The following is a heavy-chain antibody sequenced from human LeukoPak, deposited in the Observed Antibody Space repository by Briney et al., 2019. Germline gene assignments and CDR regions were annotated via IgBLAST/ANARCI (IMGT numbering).Heavy chain of an antibody. D-gene: IGHD3-9*01. J-gene: IGHJ4*02. V-gene: IGHV3-7*01. Sequence: SGGSLRLSCAASGFTFSNYWMSWVRQAPGTGLEWVANIKEDGSQKYYVDSVKGRFTISRDNAKNSLYLQMNSLRAEDTAVYYCARILTGYDAFDYWGQGALVSVSS. CDR1: GFTFSNYW. CDR3: ARILTGYDAFDY. CDR2: IKEDGSQK.